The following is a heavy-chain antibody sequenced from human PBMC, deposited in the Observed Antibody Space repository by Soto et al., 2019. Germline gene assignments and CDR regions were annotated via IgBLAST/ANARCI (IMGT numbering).Heavy chain of an antibody. CDR2: ISATGGST. CDR1: GFTFTNYA. Sequence: GGSLRLSCAASGFTFTNYAMNWVRQAPGKGLEWVATISATGGSTYYADSVKDRFTISRDNSKNTLYLQMNGLRVEDTAVYYCAKDRLAGNFDYWGQGTQVTVSS. J-gene: IGHJ4*02. V-gene: IGHV3-23*01. CDR3: AKDRLAGNFDY.